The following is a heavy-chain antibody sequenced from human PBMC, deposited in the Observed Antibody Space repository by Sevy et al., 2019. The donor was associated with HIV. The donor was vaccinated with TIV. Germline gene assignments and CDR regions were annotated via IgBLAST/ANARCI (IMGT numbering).Heavy chain of an antibody. J-gene: IGHJ3*01. CDR2: IYPGNSDT. CDR1: GYRFSNNW. V-gene: IGHV5-51*01. Sequence: GESLKISCQGSGYRFSNNWVAWVRQKPGKGLEWMGMIYPGNSDTRYSPSFQGQVIISADKSISTAYVQWRSLKASDTAMYYCAIGAHLPLDGFNFWGQGTMVTVSS. D-gene: IGHD3-3*01. CDR3: AIGAHLPLDGFNF.